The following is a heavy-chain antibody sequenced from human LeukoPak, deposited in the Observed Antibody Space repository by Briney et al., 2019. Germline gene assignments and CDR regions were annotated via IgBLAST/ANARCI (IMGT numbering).Heavy chain of an antibody. CDR2: MNPNSGDT. CDR3: ARGGPKQLGVPEYYMDV. V-gene: IGHV1-8*01. J-gene: IGHJ6*03. CDR1: GYTFTSYD. Sequence: ASVKVSCKASGYTFTSYDIYWVRQAPGQGLEWMGRMNPNSGDTGYAQKLQGRVTMTRNTSISTAYMELSSLRSEDTAVYYCARGGPKQLGVPEYYMDVWGKGTTVTVSS. D-gene: IGHD6-6*01.